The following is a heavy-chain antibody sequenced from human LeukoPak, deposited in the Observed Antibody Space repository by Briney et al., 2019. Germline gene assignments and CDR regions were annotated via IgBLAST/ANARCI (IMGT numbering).Heavy chain of an antibody. V-gene: IGHV1-69*04. CDR2: IIPILGIA. CDR1: GGTFSSYA. Sequence: ASVKVSCKASGGTFSSYAISWVRQAPGQGLEWMGRIIPILGIANYAQKFQGRVTITADKSTSTAYMELSSLRSEDTAVYYCARGGDGYNYGGPYYFDYWGQGTLVTVSS. J-gene: IGHJ4*02. CDR3: ARGGDGYNYGGPYYFDY. D-gene: IGHD5-24*01.